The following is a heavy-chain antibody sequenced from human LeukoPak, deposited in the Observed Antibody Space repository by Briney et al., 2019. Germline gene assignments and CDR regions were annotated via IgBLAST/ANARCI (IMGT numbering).Heavy chain of an antibody. J-gene: IGHJ6*02. V-gene: IGHV4-30-4*01. Sequence: SQTLSLTCTVSGGSISSGDYYWSWIRQPPGKGLEWIRYIYYSGRTYDNSSLKSRVTISVDTSKNQFSLKLSSVTAADTAVYYCARERYCSGGSCYPRSPTYYYYYGMDVWGQGTTVTVSS. D-gene: IGHD2-15*01. CDR3: ARERYCSGGSCYPRSPTYYYYYGMDV. CDR1: GGSISSGDYY. CDR2: IYYSGRT.